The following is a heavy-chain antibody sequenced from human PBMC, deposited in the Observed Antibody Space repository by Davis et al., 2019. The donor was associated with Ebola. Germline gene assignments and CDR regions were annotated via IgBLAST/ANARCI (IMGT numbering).Heavy chain of an antibody. D-gene: IGHD2-21*01. J-gene: IGHJ4*02. CDR1: GYTFTSYG. Sequence: ASVKVSCKASGYTFTSYGISWVRQAPGQGLEWMGWISAYNGNTNYAQKLQGRVTMTRDTSTSTVYMELSSLRSEDTAVYYCARGRGHYEYSGGDYWGQGTLVIVSS. CDR2: ISAYNGNT. CDR3: ARGRGHYEYSGGDY. V-gene: IGHV1-18*04.